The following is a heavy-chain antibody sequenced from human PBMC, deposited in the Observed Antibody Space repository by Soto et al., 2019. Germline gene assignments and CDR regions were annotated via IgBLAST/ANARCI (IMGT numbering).Heavy chain of an antibody. CDR3: ARRLELLASYDY. V-gene: IGHV1-3*01. CDR2: INAGNGNT. J-gene: IGHJ4*02. Sequence: GVSVKVCWKACGYRYTSYARHWVRHPPGQRLEWMGCINAGNGNTKYSQKFQGSVTITRDTSASTAYMELSSLRSEDTAVYYCARRLELLASYDYWGQGTLVTVSS. D-gene: IGHD1-7*01. CDR1: GYRYTSYA.